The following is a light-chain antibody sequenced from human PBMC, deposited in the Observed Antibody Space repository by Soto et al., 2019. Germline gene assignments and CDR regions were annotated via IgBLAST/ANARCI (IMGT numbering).Light chain of an antibody. CDR1: QSVLYVSNNRNY. CDR3: QQYYSTPFT. CDR2: WAS. J-gene: IGKJ3*01. Sequence: DIVMTQSPDSLAVSLGERATINCKSSQSVLYVSNNRNYLAWYQKKPGQPPKLLIYWASTRESGVPDRFSGSGSGTDFTLTISSLQAADVAVYYCQQYYSTPFTFGPGTTVDIK. V-gene: IGKV4-1*01.